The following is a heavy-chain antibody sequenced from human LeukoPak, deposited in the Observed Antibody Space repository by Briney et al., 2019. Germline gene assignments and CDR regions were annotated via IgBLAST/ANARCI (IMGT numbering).Heavy chain of an antibody. J-gene: IGHJ6*03. CDR1: GGSVSSSSSY. D-gene: IGHD1-7*01. CDR2: VYYSGTT. CDR3: VRQNSDYYYYYLDV. Sequence: SETLSLTCTVSGGSVSSSSSYWAWIRQPPGRGLEWIGSVYYSGTTYYNTSLESRVTISEDTSRNRFSLTLSSVTAADTAVYYCVRQNSDYYYYYLDVWGEETTVIVSS. V-gene: IGHV4-39*01.